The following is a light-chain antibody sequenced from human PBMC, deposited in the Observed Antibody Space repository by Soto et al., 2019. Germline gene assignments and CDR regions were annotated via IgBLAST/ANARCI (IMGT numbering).Light chain of an antibody. CDR1: SSDVGGYNY. V-gene: IGLV2-14*01. CDR2: EVT. Sequence: QSVLTQPASVSGSPGQSITISCTGTSSDVGGYNYVSWYQQHPGKAPKVIIYEVTHRPSGVSNRFSGSRSVNTASLTISGLQAEDEADYYCSSWTSDSTQVFGSGTKVTVL. J-gene: IGLJ1*01. CDR3: SSWTSDSTQV.